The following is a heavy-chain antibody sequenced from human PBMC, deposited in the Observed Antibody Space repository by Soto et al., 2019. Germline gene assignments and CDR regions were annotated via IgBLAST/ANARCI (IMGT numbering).Heavy chain of an antibody. CDR1: GFTFSTYD. D-gene: IGHD3-22*01. V-gene: IGHV3-30*18. Sequence: QVQMVESGGGVVHPGRSLRLSCVASGFTFSTYDIHWVRQAPGKGLEWVAVTSYDGSKRYYADSVVGRFTISRDNSNNTVDLQMNSMRAEDTAIYYCAKGEYLCDSRGALDPWGHGTLVTVSS. CDR2: TSYDGSKR. CDR3: AKGEYLCDSRGALDP. J-gene: IGHJ5*02.